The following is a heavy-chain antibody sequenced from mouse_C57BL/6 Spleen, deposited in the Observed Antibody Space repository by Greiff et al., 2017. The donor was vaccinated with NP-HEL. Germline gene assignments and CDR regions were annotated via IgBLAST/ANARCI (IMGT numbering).Heavy chain of an antibody. Sequence: QVQLQQSGPELVKPGASVKISCKASGYAFSSSWMNWVKQRPGKGLEWIGRIYPGDGDTNYNGKFKGKATLTADKSSSTAYMQLSSLTSEDSAVYFCARSADYDPWYFDYWGQGTTLTGSS. D-gene: IGHD2-4*01. J-gene: IGHJ2*01. CDR1: GYAFSSSW. V-gene: IGHV1-82*01. CDR3: ARSADYDPWYFDY. CDR2: IYPGDGDT.